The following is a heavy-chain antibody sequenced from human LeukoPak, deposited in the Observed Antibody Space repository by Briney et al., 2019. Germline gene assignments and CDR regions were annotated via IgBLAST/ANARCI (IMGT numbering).Heavy chain of an antibody. J-gene: IGHJ4*02. Sequence: PSETLSLTCTVSGGSISNYYWSWIRQPPGKGLEWIGYIYYSGSTNYNPSLKSRVTISVDTSKNQFSLRLSSVTTADTAVYYCAREARGVVVVTAIFGFDYWGQGTLVTVSS. CDR1: GGSISNYY. CDR2: IYYSGST. V-gene: IGHV4-59*01. D-gene: IGHD2-21*02. CDR3: AREARGVVVVTAIFGFDY.